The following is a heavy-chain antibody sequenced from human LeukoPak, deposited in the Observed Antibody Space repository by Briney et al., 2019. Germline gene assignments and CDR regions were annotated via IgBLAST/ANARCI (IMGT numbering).Heavy chain of an antibody. CDR1: GGTFSSYG. V-gene: IGHV1-69*04. D-gene: IGHD3-16*01. CDR3: ARGFGSSTSYVSDFDF. J-gene: IGHJ4*02. Sequence: SVKVSCKASGGTFSSYGISWVRQAPGQGLEWMGRIIPILDITNYAQKFQGRVTITADKSTSTAYMELSSLRFEDTAVYFCARGFGSSTSYVSDFDFWGQGTLVTVSS. CDR2: IIPILDIT.